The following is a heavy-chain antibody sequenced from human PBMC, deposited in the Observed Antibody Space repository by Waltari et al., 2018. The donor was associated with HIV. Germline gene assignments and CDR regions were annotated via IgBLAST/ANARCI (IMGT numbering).Heavy chain of an antibody. Sequence: EVQLVESGGGLVQPGGSLRLSCEACVFSFNSSWINWVRQAPGKGLEWVANINQDGSQKNYVDSVKGRFTISRDNAKNSLYLQMNSLRVEDTAVYYCAGRTYPYYWGQGTLVTVSS. V-gene: IGHV3-7*01. CDR3: AGRTYPYY. CDR2: INQDGSQK. D-gene: IGHD2-2*01. J-gene: IGHJ4*02. CDR1: VFSFNSSW.